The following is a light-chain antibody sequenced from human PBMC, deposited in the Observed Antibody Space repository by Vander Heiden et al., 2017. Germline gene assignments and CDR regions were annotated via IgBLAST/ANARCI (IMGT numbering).Light chain of an antibody. CDR2: DAS. Sequence: IVLTQSPATLSLSPGERATLSCRASQSVSRNVARYQQKPGQAPRLLIYDASIRAAGIPGRFSGSGSGTDFTLTISSLEPEDIAVYYCQQRSDWRTFGGGTKVQIK. CDR3: QQRSDWRT. J-gene: IGKJ4*01. CDR1: QSVSRN. V-gene: IGKV3-11*01.